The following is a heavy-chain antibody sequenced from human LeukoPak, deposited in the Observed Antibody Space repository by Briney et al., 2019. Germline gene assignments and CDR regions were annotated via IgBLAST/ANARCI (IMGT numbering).Heavy chain of an antibody. V-gene: IGHV3-30*01. D-gene: IGHD6-13*01. Sequence: TGGSLRLSCAASGFTFSSYAMHWVRQAPGKGLEWVAVISYDGSNKYYADSVKGRFTISRDNSKNTLYLQMNSLRAEDTAVYYCAGDPGYSSSWSSAFDYWGQGTLVTVSS. CDR2: ISYDGSNK. CDR1: GFTFSSYA. J-gene: IGHJ4*02. CDR3: AGDPGYSSSWSSAFDY.